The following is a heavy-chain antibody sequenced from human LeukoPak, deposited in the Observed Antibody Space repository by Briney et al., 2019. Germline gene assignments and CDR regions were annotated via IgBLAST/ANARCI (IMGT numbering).Heavy chain of an antibody. CDR1: GGSISSSSYY. J-gene: IGHJ4*02. D-gene: IGHD3-9*01. CDR2: IYYSGST. CDR3: LLTGYYLYYFDY. V-gene: IGHV4-39*01. Sequence: PSETLSLTXTVSGGSISSSSYYWGWIRQPPGKGLEWIGSIYYSGSTYYNPSLKSRVTISVDTSKNQFSLKLSSVTAADTAVYYCLLTGYYLYYFDYWGQGTLVTVSS.